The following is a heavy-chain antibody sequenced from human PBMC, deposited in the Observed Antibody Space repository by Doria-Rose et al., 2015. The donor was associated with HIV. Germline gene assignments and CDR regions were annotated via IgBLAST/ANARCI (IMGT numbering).Heavy chain of an antibody. D-gene: IGHD1-26*01. CDR3: ARRKSALHWEADAFDI. V-gene: IGHV5-51*01. J-gene: IGHJ3*02. CDR1: GYSFPNYW. Sequence: VQLVESGAEVRKPGESLKISCKGSGYSFPNYWIGWVRQVPGEGLEWMAIIYPGDSDARYSPPFQGQVIISADKSTGTAPLQWSSLKASDTAIYFCARRKSALHWEADAFDIWGQGTLVTVSS. CDR2: IYPGDSDA.